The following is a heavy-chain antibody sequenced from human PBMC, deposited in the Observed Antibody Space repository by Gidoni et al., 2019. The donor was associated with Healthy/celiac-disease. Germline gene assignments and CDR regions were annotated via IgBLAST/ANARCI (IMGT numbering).Heavy chain of an antibody. Sequence: QLQLQESGPGLVKPSETLSLTCTVSGGSISSSSYYWGWIRQPPGKGLEWIGSIYYSGSTYYNPSLKSRVTISVDTSKNQFSLKLSSVTAADTAVYYCATRRGRDGYNDYGMDVWGQGTTVTVSS. V-gene: IGHV4-39*01. CDR3: ATRRGRDGYNDYGMDV. CDR1: GGSISSSSYY. J-gene: IGHJ6*02. D-gene: IGHD5-12*01. CDR2: IYYSGST.